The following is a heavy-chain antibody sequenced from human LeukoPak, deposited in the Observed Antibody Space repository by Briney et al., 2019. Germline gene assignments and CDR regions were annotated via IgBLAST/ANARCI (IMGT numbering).Heavy chain of an antibody. D-gene: IGHD2-15*01. Sequence: PGGSLRLSCAASGFTFSSSWMNWVRQAPGKGLEWVANIKQDGTEKYYVDSVKGRFTISRDKAKNSLYLQMNSLTATDTAVYYWARVCCAGGSCYADYGGQGTLLTVFS. CDR1: GFTFSSSW. CDR2: IKQDGTEK. CDR3: ARVCCAGGSCYADY. V-gene: IGHV3-7*05. J-gene: IGHJ4*02.